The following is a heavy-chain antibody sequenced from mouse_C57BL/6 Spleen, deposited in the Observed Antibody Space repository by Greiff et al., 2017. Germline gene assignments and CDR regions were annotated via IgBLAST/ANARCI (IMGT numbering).Heavy chain of an antibody. Sequence: EVQGVESGGGLVKPGGSLKLSCAASGFTFSSYAMSWVRQTPDKRLEWVATISGGGSYSYYPDNVKGRFTISRDNAKNNLYLHMSHLKSEDTAMYYGARDTITTVGYFDYWGQGTTLTVSS. D-gene: IGHD1-1*01. CDR2: ISGGGSYS. V-gene: IGHV5-4*01. CDR1: GFTFSSYA. J-gene: IGHJ2*01. CDR3: ARDTITTVGYFDY.